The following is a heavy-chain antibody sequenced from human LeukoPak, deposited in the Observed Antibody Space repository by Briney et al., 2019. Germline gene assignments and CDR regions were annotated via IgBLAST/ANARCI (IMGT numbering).Heavy chain of an antibody. V-gene: IGHV1-69*06. Sequence: SVKVSCKASGGSFSSYAISWVRQAPGQGLEWMGGIIPIFGTANYAQKFQGRVTITADKSTSTAYMELSSLRSEDTAVYYCARRLSPIAAADYWGQGTLVTVSS. CDR2: IIPIFGTA. D-gene: IGHD6-13*01. J-gene: IGHJ4*02. CDR1: GGSFSSYA. CDR3: ARRLSPIAAADY.